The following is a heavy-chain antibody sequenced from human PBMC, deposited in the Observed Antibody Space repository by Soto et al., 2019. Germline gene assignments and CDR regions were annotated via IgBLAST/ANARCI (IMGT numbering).Heavy chain of an antibody. CDR3: ARQRFCSGGGCYYYYGMDV. Sequence: ASVKVSCKASGYTFTSYAMHWVRQAPGQRLEWMGWINAGNGNTKYSQKFQGRVTITRDTSASTAYMELSSLRSEDTAVYYCARQRFCSGGGCYYYYGMDVWGQGTTVTVSS. J-gene: IGHJ6*02. D-gene: IGHD2-15*01. CDR2: INAGNGNT. CDR1: GYTFTSYA. V-gene: IGHV1-3*01.